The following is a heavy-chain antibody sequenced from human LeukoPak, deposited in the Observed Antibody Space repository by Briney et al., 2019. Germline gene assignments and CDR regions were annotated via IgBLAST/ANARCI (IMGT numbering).Heavy chain of an antibody. CDR1: GFTFSDYY. D-gene: IGHD3-22*01. CDR2: ISISSSYT. Sequence: GGSQRLSCAASGFTFSDYYMSWIRQAPGKGLEWVSYISISSSYTKYADSVKGRFTTSRDNAKKSLYLQMNSLRADDSAVYYCARDRAPSGFYLGDFYYWGQGALVTVSS. J-gene: IGHJ4*02. CDR3: ARDRAPSGFYLGDFYY. V-gene: IGHV3-11*05.